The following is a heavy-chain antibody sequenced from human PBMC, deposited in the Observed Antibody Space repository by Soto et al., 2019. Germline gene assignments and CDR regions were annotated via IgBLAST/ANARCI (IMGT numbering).Heavy chain of an antibody. CDR2: ISFSSTNI. J-gene: IGHJ4*02. CDR1: GFTFSSYT. V-gene: IGHV3-21*01. Sequence: EVQLVESGGGLVRPWESLRLSCAASGFTFSSYTMTWVRHAPGKGLEWVSSISFSSTNIHYADSVRGRFTISRDNAKNSLYLQMNSLRVEDTAIYYCARGAGGLPYWGQGTLVTVSS. CDR3: ARGAGGLPY. D-gene: IGHD3-16*01.